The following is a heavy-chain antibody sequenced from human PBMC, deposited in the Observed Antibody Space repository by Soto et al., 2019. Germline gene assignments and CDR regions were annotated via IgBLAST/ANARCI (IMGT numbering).Heavy chain of an antibody. Sequence: EVQLLESGGGLVQPGGSPRLSCAASGFNFNIYAMSWVRQAPGRGLECVSGISGNGGVAYYADSVKGRFTISRDNSKNTLNLQMNGLRAEDTAVYFCARDDARYDVLTAFYFDQWGQGTPVTVSS. CDR3: ARDDARYDVLTAFYFDQ. V-gene: IGHV3-23*01. D-gene: IGHD3-9*01. J-gene: IGHJ4*02. CDR2: ISGNGGVA. CDR1: GFNFNIYA.